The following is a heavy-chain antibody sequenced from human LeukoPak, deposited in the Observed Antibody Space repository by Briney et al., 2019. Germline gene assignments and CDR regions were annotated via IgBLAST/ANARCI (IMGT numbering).Heavy chain of an antibody. V-gene: IGHV3-30*18. CDR3: AKDLSSYGDYPENFDY. D-gene: IGHD4-17*01. CDR1: GFTFSSYG. J-gene: IGHJ4*02. CDR2: ISYDGSNK. Sequence: PGGSLRLSCAASGFTFSSYGMHWVRQAPGKVLEWVAVISYDGSNKYYADSVKGRFTISRDNSKNTLYLQMNSLRAEDTAVYYCAKDLSSYGDYPENFDYWGQGTLVTVSS.